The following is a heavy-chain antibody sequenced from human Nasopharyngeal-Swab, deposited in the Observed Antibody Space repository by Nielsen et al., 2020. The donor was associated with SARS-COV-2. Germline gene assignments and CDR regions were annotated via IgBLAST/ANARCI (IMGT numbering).Heavy chain of an antibody. CDR2: IYHSGST. D-gene: IGHD3-22*01. Sequence: SETLSLTCAVSGGSINSGDNSWSWIRQPPGKGLEWIGYIYHSGSTYYNPSLKSRVTISVDRSKNQFSLKLSSVTAADTAVYYCARAGRGYYYTYFDYWDQGSPVTVSS. CDR3: ARAGRGYYYTYFDY. J-gene: IGHJ4*02. CDR1: GGSINSGDNS. V-gene: IGHV4-30-2*01.